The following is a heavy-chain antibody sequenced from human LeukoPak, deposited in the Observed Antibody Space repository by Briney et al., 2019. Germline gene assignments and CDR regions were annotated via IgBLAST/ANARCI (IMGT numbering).Heavy chain of an antibody. CDR2: ISSSSAYF. J-gene: IGHJ4*02. V-gene: IGHV3-21*01. CDR1: GFTFSTYS. D-gene: IGHD3-16*01. CDR3: ARGRGGGETHFDY. Sequence: PGGSLRLSCAASGFTFSTYSMNWVRQAPGKGLEWVASISSSSAYFFSADSVKGRFSISRDNANNSLYLQMNSLRADDTAVYYCARGRGGGETHFDYCGQGTLVTVSS.